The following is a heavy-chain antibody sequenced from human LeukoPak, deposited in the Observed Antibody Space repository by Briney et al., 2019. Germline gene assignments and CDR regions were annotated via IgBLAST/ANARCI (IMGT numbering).Heavy chain of an antibody. CDR3: ARAHEVPMVYYYYGMDV. Sequence: PGGSLRLSCAGSGFTYRPYAMSWVRQAPGKGLEWVSTLSGSGAITYYADSVKGRFTISRDNSKNTLYLQMNSLRAEDTAVYYCARAHEVPMVYYYYGMDVWGQGTTVTVSS. CDR2: LSGSGAIT. D-gene: IGHD2-8*01. CDR1: GFTYRPYA. V-gene: IGHV3-23*01. J-gene: IGHJ6*02.